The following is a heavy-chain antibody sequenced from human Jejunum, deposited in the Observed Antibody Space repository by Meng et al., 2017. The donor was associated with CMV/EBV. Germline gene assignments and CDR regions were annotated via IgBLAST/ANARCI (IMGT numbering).Heavy chain of an antibody. V-gene: IGHV3-48*04. CDR2: IGTGSTK. CDR3: VRDPVVSGLDV. J-gene: IGHJ6*02. Sequence: SCTASGFSLSIYSMGWVRQAPGEGLEWVAYIGTGSTKYYADSLAGRFTVSRDDAKNSLYLQMNSLRGEDTAVYFCVRDPVVSGLDVWGQGTTVTVSS. CDR1: GFSLSIYS. D-gene: IGHD5/OR15-5a*01.